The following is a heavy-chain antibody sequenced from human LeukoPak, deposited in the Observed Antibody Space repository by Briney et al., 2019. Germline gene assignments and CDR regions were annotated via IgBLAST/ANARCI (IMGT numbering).Heavy chain of an antibody. CDR2: ISYDATNK. D-gene: IGHD6-13*01. J-gene: IGHJ2*01. V-gene: IGHV3-30*18. Sequence: GGSLRLSCAASGFTFSSSDMHWVRQAPGKGLEWVAVISYDATNKYYADSVKGRFTLSRDNSKNTLYLQMNSLRAEDTAVYYCAKDHEQLGHWYFDLWGRGTLVTVSS. CDR1: GFTFSSSD. CDR3: AKDHEQLGHWYFDL.